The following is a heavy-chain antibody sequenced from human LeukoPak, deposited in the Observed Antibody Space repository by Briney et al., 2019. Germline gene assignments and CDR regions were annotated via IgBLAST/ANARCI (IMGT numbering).Heavy chain of an antibody. CDR2: IWYDGSNK. CDR3: ARGRGADYGGNSGYFDY. J-gene: IGHJ4*02. CDR1: GFTFSGFG. Sequence: PGGSLRLSCAASGFTFSGFGMHWVRQAPGKGLEWVAVIWYDGSNKYYADSVKSRFTISRDNPRNTLYVQMNSLRAEDTAVYYCARGRGADYGGNSGYFDYWGQGTLVTVSS. D-gene: IGHD4-23*01. V-gene: IGHV3-33*01.